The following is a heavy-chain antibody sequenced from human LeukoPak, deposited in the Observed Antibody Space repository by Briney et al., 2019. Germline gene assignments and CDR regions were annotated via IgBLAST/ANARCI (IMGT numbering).Heavy chain of an antibody. CDR3: ARKAVGATSNYFDY. CDR1: GGSISSYY. Sequence: SETLSLTCTVSGGSISSYYWSWIRQPAGKGLEWIGRLYTSGSTNYNPSLKSRVTMSVDTSKNQLSLKLSSVTAADTAVYYCARKAVGATSNYFDYWGQGTLVTVSS. D-gene: IGHD1-26*01. V-gene: IGHV4-4*07. J-gene: IGHJ4*02. CDR2: LYTSGST.